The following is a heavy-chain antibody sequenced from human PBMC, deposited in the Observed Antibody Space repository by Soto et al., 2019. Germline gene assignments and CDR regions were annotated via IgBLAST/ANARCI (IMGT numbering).Heavy chain of an antibody. CDR2: ISSSSYI. CDR1: GFTFSSYS. Sequence: PGGSLRLSCAASGFTFSSYSMNWVRQAPGKGLEWVSSISSSSYIYYADSVKGRFTISRDNAKNSLYLQMNSLRSEDTAVYYCARDLRYFDWSNPGPNWFDPWGQGTLVTVPQ. D-gene: IGHD3-9*01. V-gene: IGHV3-21*04. CDR3: ARDLRYFDWSNPGPNWFDP. J-gene: IGHJ5*02.